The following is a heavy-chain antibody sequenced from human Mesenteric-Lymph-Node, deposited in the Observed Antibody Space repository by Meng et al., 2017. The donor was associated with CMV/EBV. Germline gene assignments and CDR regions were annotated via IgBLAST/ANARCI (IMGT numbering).Heavy chain of an antibody. V-gene: IGHV3-7*03. J-gene: IGHJ4*02. CDR1: GFTFSSYW. Sequence: GGSLRLSCAASGFTFSSYWMSWVRQAPGKGLEWVANIKQDGSEKYYVDSVKGRFTISRDNAKNSLYLQMNSLRAEDTAVYYCAKVRGVGATKYFDYWGQGTLVTVSS. CDR3: AKVRGVGATKYFDY. D-gene: IGHD1-26*01. CDR2: IKQDGSEK.